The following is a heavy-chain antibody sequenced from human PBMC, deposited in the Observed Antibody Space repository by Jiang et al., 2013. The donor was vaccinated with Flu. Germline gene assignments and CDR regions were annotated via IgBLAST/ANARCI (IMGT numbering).Heavy chain of an antibody. V-gene: IGHV2-5*02. CDR2: IYWDDDK. J-gene: IGHJ4*02. CDR1: GSHSATSGVG. CDR3: AHRLVGSCFDY. D-gene: IGHD3-16*02. Sequence: TQTLTLTSHRSLGSHSATSGVGVGWIRQPQKGPGVLALIYWDDDKRYSPSLKSRLTITKDTSKNQVVLTMTNMDPVDTATYYCAHRLVGSCFDYWGQGTLVTVSS.